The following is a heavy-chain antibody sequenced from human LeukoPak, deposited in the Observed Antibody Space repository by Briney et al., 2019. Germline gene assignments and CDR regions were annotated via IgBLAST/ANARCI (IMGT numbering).Heavy chain of an antibody. CDR2: ICTSGST. Sequence: PSETLSLTCTVSGGSISSGSYYWSWIRQPAGKGLEWIGRICTSGSTNYNPSLKSRVTISVDTSKNQFSLKLSSVTAADTAVYYCARISYYGSGSWYFDLWGRGTLVTVSS. CDR1: GGSISSGSYY. CDR3: ARISYYGSGSWYFDL. V-gene: IGHV4-61*02. D-gene: IGHD3-10*01. J-gene: IGHJ2*01.